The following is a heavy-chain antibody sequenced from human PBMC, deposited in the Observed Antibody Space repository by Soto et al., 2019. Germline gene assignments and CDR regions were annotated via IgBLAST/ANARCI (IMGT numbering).Heavy chain of an antibody. CDR3: ARVAPGQEIVVLTIDY. J-gene: IGHJ4*01. V-gene: IGHV1-18*01. CDR1: GYMFSSYG. Sequence: QVQLLQSGAEVKKPGASVKVSCKASGYMFSSYGLTWVRQAPGQGLEWLGWIRGFNDDTNYAQKVQGRVTMTTDTSTNTAYMELRSLRSDDTAVYYCARVAPGQEIVVLTIDYWGQGTLVTVSS. CDR2: IRGFNDDT. D-gene: IGHD3-22*01.